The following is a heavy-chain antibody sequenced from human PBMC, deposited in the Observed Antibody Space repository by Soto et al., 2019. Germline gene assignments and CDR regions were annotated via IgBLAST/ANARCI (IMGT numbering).Heavy chain of an antibody. D-gene: IGHD3-16*01. CDR3: VKDIHFLGIWYFDL. V-gene: IGHV3-30*18. Sequence: EQLAESGGGVVQSVRSLRLSCEASGFTFSSFGMHWVRQAPGKGLEWVAVISYDGSDTYFADSVKGRFTISRDNSKNTVYLQMNSLRVEDTAVYYCVKDIHFLGIWYFDLWGRGSLVSVSS. CDR2: ISYDGSDT. CDR1: GFTFSSFG. J-gene: IGHJ2*01.